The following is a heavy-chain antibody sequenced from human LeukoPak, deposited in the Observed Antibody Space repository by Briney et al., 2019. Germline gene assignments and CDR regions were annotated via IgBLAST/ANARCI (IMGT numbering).Heavy chain of an antibody. D-gene: IGHD4-17*01. V-gene: IGHV3-21*01. CDR1: GFTFSAYS. CDR2: ISSSGGYI. J-gene: IGHJ4*02. Sequence: GGSLRLSCAASGFTFSAYSMNWVRQAPGKGLEWVSSISSSGGYIYYADSVKGRFTISRDKAKNSLSLQMNSLRAEDTAVYYCARDRYGDYSFDYWGQGTLVTVSS. CDR3: ARDRYGDYSFDY.